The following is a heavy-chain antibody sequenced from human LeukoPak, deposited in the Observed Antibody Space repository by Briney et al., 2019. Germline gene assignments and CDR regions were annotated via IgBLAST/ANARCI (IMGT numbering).Heavy chain of an antibody. J-gene: IGHJ6*02. CDR1: GGTFSSYA. CDR2: IIPIFGTA. D-gene: IGHD3-9*01. V-gene: IGHV1-69*13. CDR3: ARAHTYYDILTGYYYYYYGMDV. Sequence: GASVKVSCKASGGTFSSYAISWVRQAPGQGLEWMGGIIPIFGTANYAQKFQGRVTITADESTSTAYMELSSLRSEDTAVYYCARAHTYYDILTGYYYYYYGMDVWGQGTTVTVSS.